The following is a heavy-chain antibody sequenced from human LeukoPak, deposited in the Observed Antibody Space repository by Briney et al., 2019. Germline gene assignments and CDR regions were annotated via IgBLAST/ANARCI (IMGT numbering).Heavy chain of an antibody. Sequence: GGSLRLSCAASGFTFSSYSMNWVRQAPGKGLEWVSSISSSSSYIYYADSVKGRFTISRDNAKNSLYLQMNSLRAEDTAVYYCASGGGYSHGYCDYWGQGTLVTVSS. V-gene: IGHV3-21*01. J-gene: IGHJ4*02. CDR3: ASGGGYSHGYCDY. CDR1: GFTFSSYS. CDR2: ISSSSSYI. D-gene: IGHD5-18*01.